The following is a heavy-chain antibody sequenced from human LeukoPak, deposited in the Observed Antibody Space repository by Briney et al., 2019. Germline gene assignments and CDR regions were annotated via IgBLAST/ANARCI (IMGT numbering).Heavy chain of an antibody. CDR1: GFTFSSYA. CDR2: ISYDGSNK. V-gene: IGHV3-30-3*01. D-gene: IGHD3-10*01. Sequence: GGSLRLSCAASGFTFSSYAMHWVRQAPGKGLEWVAVISYDGSNKYYADSVKGRFTISRDNSKNTLYLQMNSLRAEDTAVYYCARERVYYGSGSYYQFDYWGQGTLVTVSS. J-gene: IGHJ4*02. CDR3: ARERVYYGSGSYYQFDY.